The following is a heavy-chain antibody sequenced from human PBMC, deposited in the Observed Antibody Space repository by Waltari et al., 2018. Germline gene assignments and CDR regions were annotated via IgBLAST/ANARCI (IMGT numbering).Heavy chain of an antibody. V-gene: IGHV3-21*01. CDR3: AREPHYCSGSYTLDY. CDR1: GVTFSGNS. CDR2: LSRRSSYT. D-gene: IGHD3-10*01. J-gene: IGHJ4*02. Sequence: EVQLVESGGGLVKPGGSLRLSCAGCGVTFSGNSMNLVRQAPGKGLEWVSFLSRRSSYTYYAESGKGRFTISRDNAKNSLYLQKNSLRAEDTAGYYCAREPHYCSGSYTLDYWGQGTLVTVSS.